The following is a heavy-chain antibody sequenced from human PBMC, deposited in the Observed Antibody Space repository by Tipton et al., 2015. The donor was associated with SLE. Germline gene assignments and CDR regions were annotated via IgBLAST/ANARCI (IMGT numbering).Heavy chain of an antibody. Sequence: TLSLTCTVSGGSISSSSYYWGWIRQPPGKGLEWIGSIYYSGSTYCNPSLKSRVTISVDTSKNRFSLKLSSVTAADTAVYYCASLRFLEWLSLYYFDYWGQGTLVTVSS. V-gene: IGHV4-39*01. D-gene: IGHD3-3*01. J-gene: IGHJ4*02. CDR3: ASLRFLEWLSLYYFDY. CDR2: IYYSGST. CDR1: GGSISSSSYY.